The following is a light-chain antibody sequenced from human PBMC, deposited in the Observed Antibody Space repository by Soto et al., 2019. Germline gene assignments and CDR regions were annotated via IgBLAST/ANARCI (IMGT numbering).Light chain of an antibody. CDR3: SSYTTRSTLRYV. V-gene: IGLV2-14*01. Sequence: QSAPTHLASVSGSTGQSITFSCPGTGRDVGGYDYVSWYQHRPGKAPKLIIYEVSNRPSGVSNRFSGSRSGNTASLTISGLQAEDEADYYCSSYTTRSTLRYVYGAGTKSPS. CDR2: EVS. J-gene: IGLJ1*01. CDR1: GRDVGGYDY.